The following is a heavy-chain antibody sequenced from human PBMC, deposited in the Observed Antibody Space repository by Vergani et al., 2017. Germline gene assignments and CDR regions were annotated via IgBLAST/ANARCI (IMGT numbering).Heavy chain of an antibody. J-gene: IGHJ4*02. V-gene: IGHV3-30*18. D-gene: IGHD3/OR15-3a*01. Sequence: QVQLVESGGGVVQPGRSLRLSCAASGFTFSSYGMHWVRQAPGKGLEWVAVISYDGSNKYYADSVKGRFTISRENSKNTLYLQMNSLRAEDTAVYYCAKWTPPDYWGQGTLVTVSS. CDR2: ISYDGSNK. CDR1: GFTFSSYG. CDR3: AKWTPPDY.